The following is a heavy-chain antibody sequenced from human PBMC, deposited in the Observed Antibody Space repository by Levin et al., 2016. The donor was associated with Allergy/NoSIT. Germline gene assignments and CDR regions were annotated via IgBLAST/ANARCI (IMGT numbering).Heavy chain of an antibody. V-gene: IGHV1-46*01. CDR2: IKSSGAGT. D-gene: IGHD2-21*01. Sequence: ASVKVSCKASGYTLARYHMHWVRQAPGQGLEWMGIIKSSGAGTIYAQKFQGRVAMAMDTSTSTVHMELSSLTSEDTAVYYCARELESSYRFDYWGQGTLVTVSS. CDR3: ARELESSYRFDY. J-gene: IGHJ4*02. CDR1: GYTLARYH.